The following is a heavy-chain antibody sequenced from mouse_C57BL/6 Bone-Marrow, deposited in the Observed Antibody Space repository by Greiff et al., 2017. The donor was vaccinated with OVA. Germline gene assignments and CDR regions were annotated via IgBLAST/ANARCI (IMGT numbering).Heavy chain of an antibody. V-gene: IGHV1-72*01. CDR2: IDPNSGGT. CDR1: GYTFTSYW. J-gene: IGHJ2*01. D-gene: IGHD1-1*01. CDR3: ARRGLSGFDY. Sequence: QVQLKQPGAELVKPGASVKLSCKASGYTFTSYWMHWVKQRPGRGLEWIGRIDPNSGGTKYNEKFKSKATLTVDKPSSTAYMQLSSLTSEDSAVYYCARRGLSGFDYWGQGTTLTVSS.